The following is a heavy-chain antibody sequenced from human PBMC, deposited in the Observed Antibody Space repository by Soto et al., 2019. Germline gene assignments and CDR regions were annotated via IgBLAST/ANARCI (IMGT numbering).Heavy chain of an antibody. Sequence: ESGGGVVQPGRSLRLSCAASGFTFSTSAMHWVRQAPGKGLDWVAVISNDGSTKYYTDSVKGRFTVSRDNSKNTLYLQMNSLRVEDTAVYYCARGRPNCFDPWGQGTLVTVSS. D-gene: IGHD6-6*01. J-gene: IGHJ5*02. CDR1: GFTFSTSA. V-gene: IGHV3-30-3*01. CDR3: ARGRPNCFDP. CDR2: ISNDGSTK.